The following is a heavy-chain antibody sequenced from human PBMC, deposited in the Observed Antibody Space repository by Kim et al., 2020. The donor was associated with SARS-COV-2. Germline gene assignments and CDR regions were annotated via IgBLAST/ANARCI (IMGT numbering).Heavy chain of an antibody. J-gene: IGHJ5*02. CDR2: IYYSGST. D-gene: IGHD6-13*01. Sequence: SETLSLTCTVSGGSISSSSYYWGWIRQPPGKGLEWIGSIYYSGSTYYNPSLKSRVTISVDTSKNQFSLKLSSVTAADTAVYYCANGGSSWYLLGWFDPWGQGTLVTVSS. CDR1: GGSISSSSYY. CDR3: ANGGSSWYLLGWFDP. V-gene: IGHV4-39*01.